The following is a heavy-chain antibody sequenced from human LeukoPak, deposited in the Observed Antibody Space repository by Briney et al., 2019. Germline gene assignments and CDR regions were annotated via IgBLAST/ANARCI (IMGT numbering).Heavy chain of an antibody. CDR2: IVVGSGNT. J-gene: IGHJ3*02. D-gene: IGHD3-3*01. Sequence: TSVKVSCKASGFTFTTSAMQWVRQARGQRLERIGWIVVGSGNTNYAQKFQERVTITRDMSTSTAYMELSSLRSEDTAVYYCAADSRRTYYDFWSGYWYAFDIWGQGTMVTVSS. V-gene: IGHV1-58*02. CDR3: AADSRRTYYDFWSGYWYAFDI. CDR1: GFTFTTSA.